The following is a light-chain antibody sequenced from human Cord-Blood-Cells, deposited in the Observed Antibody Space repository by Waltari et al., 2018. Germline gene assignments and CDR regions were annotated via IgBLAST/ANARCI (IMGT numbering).Light chain of an antibody. Sequence: QSALPQPASVSGSPGQSITLPCTGTSSDVGGYNYVSWYQQHPGKAPKLMIYDVSKRPSGVSNRFSGSKSGNTASLTISGLQAEDEADYYCSSYTSSSTYVFGTGTKVTVL. V-gene: IGLV2-14*01. CDR3: SSYTSSSTYV. CDR2: DVS. CDR1: SSDVGGYNY. J-gene: IGLJ1*01.